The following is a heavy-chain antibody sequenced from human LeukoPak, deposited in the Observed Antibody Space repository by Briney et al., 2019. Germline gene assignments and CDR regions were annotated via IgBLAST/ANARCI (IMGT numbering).Heavy chain of an antibody. D-gene: IGHD6-6*01. Sequence: SVKVSCKASGGTFSSYAISRVRQAPGQGLEWMGGIIPIFGTTNYAQKVQGRVTITADESTSTAYMELSSLRSEDTAVYFCARSHYSSYWDNGPHYYYYYMDVWGKGTTVTVSS. CDR2: IIPIFGTT. CDR1: GGTFSSYA. V-gene: IGHV1-69*13. CDR3: ARSHYSSYWDNGPHYYYYYMDV. J-gene: IGHJ6*03.